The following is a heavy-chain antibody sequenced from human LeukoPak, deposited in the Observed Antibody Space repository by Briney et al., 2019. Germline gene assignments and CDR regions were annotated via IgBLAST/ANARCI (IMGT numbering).Heavy chain of an antibody. Sequence: ASVKVSCKASGYTFTSYDINWVRQATGQRLEWMGWMNPNSGNTGYAQKFQGRVTITRNTSISTAYMELSSLRSEDTAVYYCARGFRRIFGVVIGYYFDYWGQGTLVTVSS. CDR3: ARGFRRIFGVVIGYYFDY. J-gene: IGHJ4*02. CDR2: MNPNSGNT. V-gene: IGHV1-8*03. D-gene: IGHD3-3*01. CDR1: GYTFTSYD.